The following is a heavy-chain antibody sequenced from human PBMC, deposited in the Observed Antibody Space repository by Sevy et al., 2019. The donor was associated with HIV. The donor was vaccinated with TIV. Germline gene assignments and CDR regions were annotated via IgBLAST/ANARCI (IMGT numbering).Heavy chain of an antibody. CDR1: YGSFSGYY. V-gene: IGHV4-34*01. Sequence: SETLSLSYAVHYGSFSGYYWNWIRQLPGKGLEWIGEINESGITYYNPSLKSRVTISVDTSKKQFSLKLNSVTAADTAVYFCARSPPVVVVPGAPSWFDPWGQGTLVTVSS. J-gene: IGHJ5*02. CDR2: INESGIT. D-gene: IGHD2-2*01. CDR3: ARSPPVVVVPGAPSWFDP.